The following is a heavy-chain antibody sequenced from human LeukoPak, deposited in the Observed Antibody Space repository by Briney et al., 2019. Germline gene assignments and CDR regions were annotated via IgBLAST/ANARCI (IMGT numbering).Heavy chain of an antibody. Sequence: PGGFLRLSCATSEFSFSSYAMRWVRQAPDMGLMWVLAMSGSDDGRYYAASVRGRFTISRDTSRSTLYLQMNSLRAEDAAVYYCAKAPVTSCRGAFCYPFDYWGQGTLVTVSS. CDR3: AKAPVTSCRGAFCYPFDY. CDR2: MSGSDDGR. D-gene: IGHD2-15*01. CDR1: EFSFSSYA. V-gene: IGHV3-23*01. J-gene: IGHJ4*02.